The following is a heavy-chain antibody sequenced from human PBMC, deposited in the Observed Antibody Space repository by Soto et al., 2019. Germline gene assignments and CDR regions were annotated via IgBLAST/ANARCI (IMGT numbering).Heavy chain of an antibody. V-gene: IGHV3-30-3*01. CDR2: ISYDGSNK. D-gene: IGHD5-12*01. J-gene: IGHJ4*02. CDR1: GFTFSSYA. Sequence: PGGSLRLSCAASGFTFSSYAMHWVRQAPGKGLEWVAVISYDGSNKYYADSVKGRFTISRDNSKNTLYLQMNSLRAEDTAVYYCARDRGYGQGYFDYSGQGPLVTVYS. CDR3: ARDRGYGQGYFDY.